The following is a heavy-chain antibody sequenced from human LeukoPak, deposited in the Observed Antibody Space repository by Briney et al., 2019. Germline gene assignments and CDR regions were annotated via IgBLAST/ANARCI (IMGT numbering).Heavy chain of an antibody. J-gene: IGHJ2*01. CDR2: VYYSGST. CDR1: GRSVSRYY. Sequence: SDTLSLTCTVPGRSVSRYYWSWMRQSTGKGLEWLGYVYYSGSTNYNPALKSRVTISLDTSENQFSLKLSSVTAADTAVYYCAREANSPTARYWYFDLWGRGTQVTVSS. CDR3: AREANSPTARYWYFDL. V-gene: IGHV4-59*02. D-gene: IGHD2-21*01.